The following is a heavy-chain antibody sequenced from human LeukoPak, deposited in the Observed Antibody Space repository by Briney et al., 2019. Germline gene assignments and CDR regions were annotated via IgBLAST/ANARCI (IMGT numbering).Heavy chain of an antibody. CDR2: IYYSGST. J-gene: IGHJ4*02. CDR1: GGSISSSSYY. Sequence: SETLSLTCTVSGGSISSSSYYWGWIRQPPGKGLEWIGSIYYSGSTYYNPSLKSRVTISVDTSKNQFSLKLSSVTAADTAAYYCARRSEGSSGWSYFDYWGQGTLVTVSS. V-gene: IGHV4-39*01. D-gene: IGHD6-19*01. CDR3: ARRSEGSSGWSYFDY.